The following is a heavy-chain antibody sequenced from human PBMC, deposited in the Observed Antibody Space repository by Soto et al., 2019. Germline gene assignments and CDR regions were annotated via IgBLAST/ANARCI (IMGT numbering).Heavy chain of an antibody. CDR1: GGTFSSYA. D-gene: IGHD3-22*01. J-gene: IGHJ6*02. CDR3: ATDYYDSSGDLDCYYYGMDV. CDR2: IIPIFGTA. Sequence: ASVKVSCKASGGTFSSYAISWVRQAPGQGLEWMGGIIPIFGTANYAQKFQGRVTITADESTSTAYMELSSLRSEDAAVYYCATDYYDSSGDLDCYYYGMDVWGQGTTVTVSS. V-gene: IGHV1-69*13.